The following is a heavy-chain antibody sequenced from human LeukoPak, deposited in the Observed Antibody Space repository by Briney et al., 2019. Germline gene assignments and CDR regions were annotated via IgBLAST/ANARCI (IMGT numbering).Heavy chain of an antibody. CDR2: ISSSGSTI. CDR3: ARVDFCDSSGYSPAWGY. CDR1: GFTFSSYE. V-gene: IGHV3-48*03. Sequence: GGSLRLSCAASGFTFSSYEMNWVREAPGKGLEWGSYISSSGSTIYYADSVKGRFTISRDNAKNSLYLQMNSLRAEDTAVYYCARVDFCDSSGYSPAWGYWGQGHLVSVSS. D-gene: IGHD3-22*01. J-gene: IGHJ4*02.